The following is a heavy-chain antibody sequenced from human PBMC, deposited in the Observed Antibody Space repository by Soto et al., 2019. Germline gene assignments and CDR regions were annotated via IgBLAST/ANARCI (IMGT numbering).Heavy chain of an antibody. V-gene: IGHV1-3*01. J-gene: IGHJ3*01. D-gene: IGHD2-8*02. CDR3: ARYILSVGPRANDAFDV. CDR1: GFSFSDNL. CDR2: INPDNRNT. Sequence: QVQLVQSGAEVRKPGASVNISCRASGFSFSDNLINWVRQAPGQSLEWMGWINPDNRNTRYSQTYQGRVTVTRKSSASIAYVEVSDLTSDDTAVYYCARYILSVGPRANDAFDVWGQGTMVTVSS.